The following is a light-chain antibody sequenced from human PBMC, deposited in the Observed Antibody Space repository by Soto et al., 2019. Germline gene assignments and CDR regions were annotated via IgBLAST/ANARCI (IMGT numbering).Light chain of an antibody. CDR2: VNSDGSH. V-gene: IGLV4-69*01. CDR1: SGHNSYA. Sequence: QAVVTQSPSASASLGASVKLTCTLSSGHNSYAIAWHQQQPEKGPRYLMKVNSDGSHSKGDGIPDRFSGSSSGAERYLTISSLQSEDEADYYCQTWSTEIRVFGGGTKLTVL. J-gene: IGLJ3*02. CDR3: QTWSTEIRV.